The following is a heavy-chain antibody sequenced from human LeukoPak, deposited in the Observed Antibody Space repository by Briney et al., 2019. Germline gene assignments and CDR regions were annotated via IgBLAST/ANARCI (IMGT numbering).Heavy chain of an antibody. V-gene: IGHV1-2*02. Sequence: ASVEVSCKASGYTFTDYYIHWVRQAPGQGLEWMGWVSPSSGGTLYAQEFQGRVTLTRDTSISTAYMELSSLRSDDTAVYFCAIRRRSGWHFDFWGQGSLVTVSS. D-gene: IGHD6-19*01. J-gene: IGHJ4*02. CDR3: AIRRRSGWHFDF. CDR1: GYTFTDYY. CDR2: VSPSSGGT.